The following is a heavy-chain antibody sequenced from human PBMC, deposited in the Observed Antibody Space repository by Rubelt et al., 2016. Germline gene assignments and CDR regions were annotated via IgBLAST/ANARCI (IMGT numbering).Heavy chain of an antibody. Sequence: QLQLQESGPGLVKPSETLSLTCTVSGGSISSSSYYWGWIRQPPGKGLEWIGSIYYSGSTYYNPSLKSRVSISVDTSKNPFSLKLSSVTAADTAVYYCASGGHIGPYGSGRDNWFDPWGQGTLVTVSS. V-gene: IGHV4-39*01. CDR3: ASGGHIGPYGSGRDNWFDP. D-gene: IGHD3-10*01. J-gene: IGHJ5*02. CDR1: GGSISSSSYY. CDR2: IYYSGST.